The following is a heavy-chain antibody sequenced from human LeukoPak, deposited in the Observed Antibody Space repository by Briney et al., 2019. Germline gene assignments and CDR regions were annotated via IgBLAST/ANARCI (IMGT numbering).Heavy chain of an antibody. CDR3: ASLSSGWLGEYFDY. CDR2: ISSSSSYI. CDR1: GFTFSSYS. Sequence: KPGGSLRLSCAASGFTFSSYSMNWVRQAPGKGLEWLSSISSSSSYIYYADSVKGRFTISRDNAKNSLYLQMNSLRAEDTAVYYCASLSSGWLGEYFDYWGQGTLVTVSS. J-gene: IGHJ4*02. D-gene: IGHD6-19*01. V-gene: IGHV3-21*01.